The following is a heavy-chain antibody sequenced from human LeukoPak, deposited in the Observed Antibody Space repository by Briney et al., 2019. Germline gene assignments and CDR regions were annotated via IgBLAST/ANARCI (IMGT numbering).Heavy chain of an antibody. Sequence: SETLSLTCAVSGGSISSGGYSWSWIRQPPGKGLEWIGYIYHSGSTYYNPSLKSRVTISVDRSKNQFSLKLSSVTAADTAVYYCARGVRQYDILTGYSSGGAFDIWSQGTMVTVSS. J-gene: IGHJ3*02. D-gene: IGHD3-9*01. V-gene: IGHV4-30-2*01. CDR1: GGSISSGGYS. CDR3: ARGVRQYDILTGYSSGGAFDI. CDR2: IYHSGST.